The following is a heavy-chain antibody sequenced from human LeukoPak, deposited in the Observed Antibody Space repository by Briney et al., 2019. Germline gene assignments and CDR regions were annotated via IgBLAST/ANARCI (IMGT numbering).Heavy chain of an antibody. Sequence: GGSLRLSCAASGFTFSSYGMSWVRQAPGKGLEWVSYISSSGSTIYYADSVKGRFTISRDNSKNTLWLQMNSLRAEDTAVYYCARGDGYTSYYFDYWGQGTLVTVSS. CDR3: ARGDGYTSYYFDY. D-gene: IGHD5-24*01. J-gene: IGHJ4*02. CDR1: GFTFSSYG. CDR2: ISSSGSTI. V-gene: IGHV3-48*01.